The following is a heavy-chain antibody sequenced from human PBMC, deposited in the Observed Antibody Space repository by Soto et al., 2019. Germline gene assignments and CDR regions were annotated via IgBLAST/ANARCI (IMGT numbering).Heavy chain of an antibody. Sequence: QVQLQESGPGLVKPSETLSLTCTVSGGSINSQYWSWIRHPPGKALEWIGYIYNSGNTNYNPSLKSRVTMSIDTSKNQFPLKLNSVTAADTGVYYCARYSRNNDYMLDQWGQGTLVTVSS. CDR1: GGSINSQY. V-gene: IGHV4-59*11. J-gene: IGHJ4*02. D-gene: IGHD4-4*01. CDR3: ARYSRNNDYMLDQ. CDR2: IYNSGNT.